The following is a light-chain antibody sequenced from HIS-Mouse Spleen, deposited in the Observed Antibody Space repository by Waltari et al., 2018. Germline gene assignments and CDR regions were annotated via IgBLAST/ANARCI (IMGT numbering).Light chain of an antibody. J-gene: IGLJ3*02. CDR1: SSDVVGYNY. CDR3: SSYAGSNNLV. V-gene: IGLV2-8*01. Sequence: QSALTQPPSASGSPGQSVTIPCTGTSSDVVGYNYVPWYQQHPGKAPKPMIYGVSKRPSGVPDRFSGSKSGNTASLTVSGLQAEDEADYYCSSYAGSNNLVFGGGTKLTVL. CDR2: GVS.